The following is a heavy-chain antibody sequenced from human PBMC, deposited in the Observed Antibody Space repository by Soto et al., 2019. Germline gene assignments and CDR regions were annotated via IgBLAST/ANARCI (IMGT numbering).Heavy chain of an antibody. CDR3: ARSAQITMVRGVRYYYMDV. J-gene: IGHJ6*03. Sequence: GGSLRLSCAASGFTFSSYGMHWVRQAPGKGLEWVAVIWYDGSNKYYADSVKGRFTISRDNSKNTLYLQMNSLRAEDTAVYYCARSAQITMVRGVRYYYMDVWGKGTTVTVSS. CDR1: GFTFSSYG. CDR2: IWYDGSNK. D-gene: IGHD3-10*01. V-gene: IGHV3-33*01.